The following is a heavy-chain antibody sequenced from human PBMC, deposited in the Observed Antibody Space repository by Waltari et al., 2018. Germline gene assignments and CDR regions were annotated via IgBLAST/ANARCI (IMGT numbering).Heavy chain of an antibody. CDR2: INSDGSTL. D-gene: IGHD3-9*01. V-gene: IGHV3-74*01. CDR1: GFTFSSYW. CDR3: ASAYYDILD. Sequence: EVQLEESGGGLVQHGGSLRLSCAASGFTFSSYWMHWVRQAPGKGLVWVSRINSDGSTLSYADSVKGRFTISRDNAKNTLYLQMNSLGAEDTAVYYCASAYYDILDWGQGTLVTVSS. J-gene: IGHJ4*02.